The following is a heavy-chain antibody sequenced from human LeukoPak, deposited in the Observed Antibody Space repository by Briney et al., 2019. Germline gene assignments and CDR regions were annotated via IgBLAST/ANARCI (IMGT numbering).Heavy chain of an antibody. Sequence: EASVKVSCKPSGGTFSSYAISWVRQAPGQGLEWMGRIIPIFGTANYAQKFQGRVTITTDESTSTAYMELSSLRSEDTAVYYCARGSVATTVFDYWGQGTLVTVSS. V-gene: IGHV1-69*05. CDR2: IIPIFGTA. CDR1: GGTFSSYA. D-gene: IGHD1-26*01. J-gene: IGHJ4*02. CDR3: ARGSVATTVFDY.